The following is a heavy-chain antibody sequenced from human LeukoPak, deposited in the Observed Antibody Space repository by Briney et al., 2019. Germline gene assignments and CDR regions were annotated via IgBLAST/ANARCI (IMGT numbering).Heavy chain of an antibody. CDR2: ISYDGSNK. CDR1: GFTFSSYG. Sequence: GRSLRLSCAASGFTFSSYGMHWVRQAPGKGLEWVAVISYDGSNKYYADSVKGRFTISRDNSKNTLYLQMNSLRAEDTAVYYCARARDYTLPDYWGQGTLVTVSS. D-gene: IGHD4-11*01. V-gene: IGHV3-30*03. CDR3: ARARDYTLPDY. J-gene: IGHJ4*02.